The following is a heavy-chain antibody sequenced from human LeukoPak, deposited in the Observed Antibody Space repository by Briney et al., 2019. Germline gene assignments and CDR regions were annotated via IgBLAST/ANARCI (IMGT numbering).Heavy chain of an antibody. CDR2: INPNSGGT. V-gene: IGHV1-2*02. D-gene: IGHD3-10*01. Sequence: GASVKVSCKASGYTFTSYGISWVRQAPGQGLEWMGWINPNSGGTNYAQKFQGRVTMTRDRSISTAYMELSRLRSDDTAVYYCARNLWFGESSDAFHIWGQGTMVTVSS. CDR3: ARNLWFGESSDAFHI. CDR1: GYTFTSYG. J-gene: IGHJ3*02.